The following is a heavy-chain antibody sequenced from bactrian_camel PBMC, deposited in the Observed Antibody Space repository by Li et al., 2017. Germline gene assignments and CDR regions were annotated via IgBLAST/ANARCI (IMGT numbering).Heavy chain of an antibody. CDR1: GHSRGSNC. V-gene: IGHV3S55*01. CDR2: IRRSGGET. Sequence: HVQLVESGGGSVQAGGSLRLSCVVSGHSRGSNCVGWYRLPPGRAPAEREGIAAIRRSGGETWYAGSVKGRFTISRDVTKNTLYLQLTSLKTEDTATYICVKGRAASSERGQGTQVTVS. J-gene: IGHJ4*01. CDR3: VKGRAASSE.